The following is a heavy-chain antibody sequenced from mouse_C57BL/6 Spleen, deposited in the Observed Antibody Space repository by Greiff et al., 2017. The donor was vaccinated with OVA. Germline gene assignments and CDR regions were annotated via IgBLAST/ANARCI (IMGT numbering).Heavy chain of an antibody. J-gene: IGHJ3*01. V-gene: IGHV1-59*01. CDR2: IDPSDSYT. D-gene: IGHD1-1*01. CDR3: ARDSYGSLEGFAY. CDR1: GYTFTSYW. Sequence: QVQLKQPGAELVRPGTSVKLSCKASGYTFTSYWMHWVKQRPGQGLEWIGVIDPSDSYTNYNQKFKGKATLTVDTSSSTAYMQLSSLTSEDSAVYDGARDSYGSLEGFAYWGQGTLVTVSA.